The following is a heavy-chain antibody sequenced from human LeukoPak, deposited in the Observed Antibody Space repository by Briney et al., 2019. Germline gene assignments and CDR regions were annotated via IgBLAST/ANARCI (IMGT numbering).Heavy chain of an antibody. D-gene: IGHD6-19*01. J-gene: IGHJ4*02. Sequence: PSETLSLTCAVYGGSFSGYYWSWIRQPPGKGLEWIGEINHSGSTNYNPSLKRRVTISVDTSKNQFSLKLSSVTAEDTAVYYCARETSGWGDYFDYWGQGTLVTVSS. V-gene: IGHV4-34*01. CDR1: GGSFSGYY. CDR3: ARETSGWGDYFDY. CDR2: INHSGST.